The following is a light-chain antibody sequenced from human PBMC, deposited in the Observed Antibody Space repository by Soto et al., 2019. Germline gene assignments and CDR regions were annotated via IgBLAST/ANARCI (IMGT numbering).Light chain of an antibody. V-gene: IGKV3-15*01. CDR3: QQYDGAPLT. CDR1: QSVSSN. J-gene: IGKJ3*01. Sequence: EIVMTQSPATLSVSPGERATLSCRASQSVSSNLAWYQQKPGQAPRLLIYGASTRATGIPDRFSGSGSGTDFALTINRLEPEDFAVYYCQQYDGAPLTFGPGTKVDIK. CDR2: GAS.